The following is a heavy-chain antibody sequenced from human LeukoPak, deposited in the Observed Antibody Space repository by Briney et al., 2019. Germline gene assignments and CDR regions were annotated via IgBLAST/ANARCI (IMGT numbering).Heavy chain of an antibody. CDR2: INPNSGGT. J-gene: IGHJ4*02. V-gene: IGHV1-2*02. D-gene: IGHD6-6*01. CDR3: ARVGRAFTAQSSFFDY. CDR1: GYTFSGYY. Sequence: ASVKVSCKASGYTFSGYYMHWVRQAPGQGPEWMGWINPNSGGTNYAQKFQGRVTMTRDTSISTAYMELIRLRSADTAVYYCARVGRAFTAQSSFFDYWGQGTLVTVSS.